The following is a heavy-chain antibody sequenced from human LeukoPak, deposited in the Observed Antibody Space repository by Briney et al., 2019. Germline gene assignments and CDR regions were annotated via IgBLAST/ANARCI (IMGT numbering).Heavy chain of an antibody. Sequence: ASVKVSCKASGYTFTSYGISWVRQAPGQGLEWMGWISAYNGNTNYAQKLQGRVTMTTDTSTSTAYMELRSLRSDDTAVYYCARGARLGVRGVIPNPQFYYYYYYGMDVWGQGTTVTVSS. CDR3: ARGARLGVRGVIPNPQFYYYYYYGMDV. CDR1: GYTFTSYG. D-gene: IGHD3-10*01. J-gene: IGHJ6*02. V-gene: IGHV1-18*01. CDR2: ISAYNGNT.